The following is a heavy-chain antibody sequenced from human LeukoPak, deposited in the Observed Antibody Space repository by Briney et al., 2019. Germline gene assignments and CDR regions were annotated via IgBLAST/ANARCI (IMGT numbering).Heavy chain of an antibody. D-gene: IGHD6-19*01. CDR1: GFTFSTYV. J-gene: IGHJ4*02. CDR2: FTVSGDT. CDR3: ARPRSSGAWSLFGY. Sequence: GGSLRLSCAAPGFTFSTYVMSWVRQAPGKGLEWVSSFTVSGDTYYADSVKGRFTFSRDNFKNMLYLQMHSLRPEDTAVYFCARPRSSGAWSLFGYWGQGTLVTVSS. V-gene: IGHV3-23*01.